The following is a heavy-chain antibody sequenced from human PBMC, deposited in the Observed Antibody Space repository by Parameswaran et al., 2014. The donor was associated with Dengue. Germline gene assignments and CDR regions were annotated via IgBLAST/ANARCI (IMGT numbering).Heavy chain of an antibody. Sequence: WIRQPPGKGLEWVSYISSSGRTTDYADSVKGRFTISRDNAKNSLYLQMNSLRAEDSAVYYCASLGFCGSTNCYDYWGQGTLVTVSS. CDR2: ISSSGRTT. V-gene: IGHV3-11*01. J-gene: IGHJ4*02. CDR3: ASLGFCGSTNCYDY. D-gene: IGHD2-2*01.